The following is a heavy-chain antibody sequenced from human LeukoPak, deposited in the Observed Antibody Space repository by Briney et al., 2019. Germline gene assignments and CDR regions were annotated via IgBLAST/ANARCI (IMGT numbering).Heavy chain of an antibody. D-gene: IGHD6-13*01. Sequence: GSLRLSYAASGFTFSSYAMSWVRQAPGKGLEWVSAISGSGGSTYYADSVKGRFTISRDNSKNTLYLQMNSLRAEDTAVYYCAKVARQQLVLYYFDYWGQGTLVTVSS. V-gene: IGHV3-23*01. CDR1: GFTFSSYA. CDR3: AKVARQQLVLYYFDY. CDR2: ISGSGGST. J-gene: IGHJ4*02.